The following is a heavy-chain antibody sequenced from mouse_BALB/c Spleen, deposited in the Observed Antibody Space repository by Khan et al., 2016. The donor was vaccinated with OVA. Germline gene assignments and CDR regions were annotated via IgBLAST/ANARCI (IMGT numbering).Heavy chain of an antibody. Sequence: QVQLKQSGAELARPGASVKMSCKASGYTFTSHTMHWVKQRPGQGLEWIGYINPRSGYTNYNQKFNDKDTLTADKSYSTDFMHLSSLPSEDSVVYYGARRTTEYAMDYWGQGTAVTVSS. CDR3: ARRTTEYAMDY. V-gene: IGHV1-4*01. J-gene: IGHJ4*01. D-gene: IGHD2-14*01. CDR2: INPRSGYT. CDR1: GYTFTSHT.